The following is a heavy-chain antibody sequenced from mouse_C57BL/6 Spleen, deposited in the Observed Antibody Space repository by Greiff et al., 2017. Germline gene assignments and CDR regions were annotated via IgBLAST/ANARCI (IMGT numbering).Heavy chain of an antibody. CDR3: ARVITTVVAPHFDY. CDR1: GYTFTSYW. J-gene: IGHJ2*01. D-gene: IGHD1-1*01. CDR2: INPSNGGT. Sequence: QVQLQQPGTELVKPGASVKLSCKASGYTFTSYWMHWVKQRPGQGIEWIGNINPSNGGTNYNEKFKSKATLTVDKSSSTAYMQLSSLTSEDSAVYYCARVITTVVAPHFDYWGQGTTLTVSS. V-gene: IGHV1-53*01.